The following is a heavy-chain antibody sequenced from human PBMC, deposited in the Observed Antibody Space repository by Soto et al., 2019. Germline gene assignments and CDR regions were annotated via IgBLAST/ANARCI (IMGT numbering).Heavy chain of an antibody. CDR3: ARDYKIQDGPGYYYYDMDV. D-gene: IGHD3-10*01. V-gene: IGHV4-31*11. J-gene: IGHJ6*02. CDR1: GDSIRSGTYY. Sequence: PSETLSLTCAVSGDSIRSGTYYWSWIRHYPGRGLEWIGYIFHSGTTYYNPSLKSRVTISVDTSQTQFSLKLTSMTAADTAVYYCARDYKIQDGPGYYYYDMDVWGQGTTVTVSS. CDR2: IFHSGTT.